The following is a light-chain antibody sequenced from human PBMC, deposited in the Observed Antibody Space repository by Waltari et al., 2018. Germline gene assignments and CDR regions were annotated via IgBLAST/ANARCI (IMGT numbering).Light chain of an antibody. CDR3: SSYTSTSTFV. Sequence: QSALTQPASVSGSPGQSVTLSCTGTSSDVGGYNYVSWYQQHPGKAPKLMIFDVTKRPSGVSNRFSGSKSGNTASLTISGLQAEDEADYYCSSYTSTSTFVFGTGTNVTVL. V-gene: IGLV2-14*01. J-gene: IGLJ1*01. CDR2: DVT. CDR1: SSDVGGYNY.